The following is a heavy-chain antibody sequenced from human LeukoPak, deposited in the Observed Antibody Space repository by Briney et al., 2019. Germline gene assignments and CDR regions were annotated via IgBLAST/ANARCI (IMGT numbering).Heavy chain of an antibody. Sequence: SETLSLTCSVSGGSISSGGYYWSWIRQHPGKGLEWIGYIYYSGSTYYNPSLKSRVTISVDTSKNQFSLKLSSVTAADTAVYYCAREVMVRGVIDYWGQGTLVTVSS. CDR2: IYYSGST. D-gene: IGHD3-10*01. CDR1: GGSISSGGYY. CDR3: AREVMVRGVIDY. V-gene: IGHV4-31*03. J-gene: IGHJ4*02.